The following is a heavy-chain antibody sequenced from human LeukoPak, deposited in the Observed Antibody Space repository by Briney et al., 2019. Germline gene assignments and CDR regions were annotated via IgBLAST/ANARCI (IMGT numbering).Heavy chain of an antibody. CDR1: GGTFSSYA. J-gene: IGHJ6*03. V-gene: IGHV1-69*05. CDR2: IIPIFGTA. Sequence: ASVKVSCKACGGTFSSYAISWVRQAPGQGLEWMGGIIPIFGTANYAQKFQGRVTITTDESTSTAYMELSSLRSEDTAVYYCARALWDTAMVTFDYYYYYMDVWGKGTTVTVSS. D-gene: IGHD5-18*01. CDR3: ARALWDTAMVTFDYYYYYMDV.